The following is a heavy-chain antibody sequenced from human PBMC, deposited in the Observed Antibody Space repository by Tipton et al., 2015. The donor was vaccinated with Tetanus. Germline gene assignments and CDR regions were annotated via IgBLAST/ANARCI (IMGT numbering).Heavy chain of an antibody. CDR2: ISYSGSS. CDR1: GGSISSKSYY. V-gene: IGHV4-39*01. Sequence: GLVKPSETLSLTCTVSGGSISSKSYYWGWIRQPPGKGLEWIGSISYSGSSYRNPSLRSRLTISVDTSKNQFSLRRGSVTAADTAVYYCARSMTRHPQNPIWFDPFDYWGQGTLVTVSS. J-gene: IGHJ4*02. D-gene: IGHD3-10*01. CDR3: ARSMTRHPQNPIWFDPFDY.